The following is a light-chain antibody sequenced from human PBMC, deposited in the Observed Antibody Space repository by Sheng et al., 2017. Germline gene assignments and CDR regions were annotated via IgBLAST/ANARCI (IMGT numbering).Light chain of an antibody. Sequence: EIVLTQSPGTLSLSPGDRATLSCRASQSVAINLAWYQQKPGQAPKLLIYDASIRATGIPARFSGSGSETEFTLTISSLQSEDFAVYYCQQYNNWPYSFGQGTKVDIK. CDR2: DAS. V-gene: IGKV3-15*01. CDR1: QSVAIN. CDR3: QQYNNWPYS. J-gene: IGKJ2*03.